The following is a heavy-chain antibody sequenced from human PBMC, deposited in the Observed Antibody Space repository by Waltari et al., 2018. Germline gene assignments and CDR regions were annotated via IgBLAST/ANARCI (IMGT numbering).Heavy chain of an antibody. CDR3: ARFSKSANWFDP. CDR1: GGSLTSSSYC. Sequence: QLQLQESGPGLGKPSETLSLTCTVSGGSLTSSSYCWGWVRQPPGKGLEWIGTISYSGSTYYNPSLMSRVTISVDTSKNQFSLKLSSVTAAETAVFYCARFSKSANWFDPWGQGTLVTVSS. CDR2: ISYSGST. J-gene: IGHJ5*02. V-gene: IGHV4-39*01. D-gene: IGHD3-3*02.